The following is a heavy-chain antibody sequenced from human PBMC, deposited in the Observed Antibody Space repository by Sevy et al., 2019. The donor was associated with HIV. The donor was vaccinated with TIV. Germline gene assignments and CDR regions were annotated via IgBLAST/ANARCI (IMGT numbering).Heavy chain of an antibody. CDR3: TTDSLTNYRNPSDY. D-gene: IGHD1-7*01. J-gene: IGHJ4*02. Sequence: GGSLRLSCAASGFTFSNAWMSWVRQAPGKGLEWVGRIKSKTDGGTTDYAAPVKGRFTISRDDSKNTLYLQMNSLKTEDTAVYYCTTDSLTNYRNPSDYWGQGTLVTVSS. CDR1: GFTFSNAW. V-gene: IGHV3-15*01. CDR2: IKSKTDGGTT.